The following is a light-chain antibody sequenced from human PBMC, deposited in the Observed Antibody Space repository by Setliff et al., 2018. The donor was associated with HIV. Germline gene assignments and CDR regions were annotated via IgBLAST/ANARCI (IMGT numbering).Light chain of an antibody. Sequence: QSVLTQPASVSGSPGQSITISCTGTSSDVRAYNYVSWYQQHPGKAPKLMIYDVNKRPSGVSHRFSGSKSGNTASLTISGLQSEDEADYSCSSYSSSNTYVVFGGGTKVTVL. CDR2: DVN. V-gene: IGLV2-14*01. CDR1: SSDVRAYNY. CDR3: SSYSSSNTYVV. J-gene: IGLJ2*01.